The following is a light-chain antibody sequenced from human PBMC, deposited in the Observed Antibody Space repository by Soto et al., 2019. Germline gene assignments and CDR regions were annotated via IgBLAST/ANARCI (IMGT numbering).Light chain of an antibody. CDR3: QVYNCYSRT. CDR1: QSISSW. CDR2: DAS. Sequence: DIQMNQSPATLSLSPGERVTITCRASQSISSWLACYQQKPGKAPKLLISDASSLKSGVPSRFSGSGSATEFTLTISILQPDDFVTYCCQVYNCYSRTFGQGTKV. J-gene: IGKJ1*01. V-gene: IGKV1-5*01.